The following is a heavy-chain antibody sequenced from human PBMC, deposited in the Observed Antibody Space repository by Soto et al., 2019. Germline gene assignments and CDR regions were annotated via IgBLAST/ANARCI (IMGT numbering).Heavy chain of an antibody. CDR1: GGSIISGGYY. J-gene: IGHJ4*02. CDR3: PRGATLRYFYWFSQVPIFCF. D-gene: IGHD3-9*01. Sequence: SEKLSLTCTVSGGSIISGGYYWSWIRQHPGKGLEWIGYIYYSGSTYYNPSLKSRVTISVDTSKNQFSLKLSSVTAADTAVYYCPRGATLRYFYWFSQVPIFCFCGQGTLVTVSS. CDR2: IYYSGST. V-gene: IGHV4-31*03.